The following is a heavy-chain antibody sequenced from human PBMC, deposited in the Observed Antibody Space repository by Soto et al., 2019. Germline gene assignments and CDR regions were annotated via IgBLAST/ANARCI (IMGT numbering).Heavy chain of an antibody. CDR2: IYWDDDK. Sequence: QITLNESGPTPVNPRQTLTLTCTFSGFSLTTSGVGVGWIRQSPGKAPEWLALIYWDDDKRYSPSLKSRLTITEDTAKNLLALTMADLDPADTATYYCAHRVLRTVFGLVTTTAIYFDFWGQGTPVAVSS. J-gene: IGHJ4*02. D-gene: IGHD3-3*01. V-gene: IGHV2-5*02. CDR3: AHRVLRTVFGLVTTTAIYFDF. CDR1: GFSLTTSGVG.